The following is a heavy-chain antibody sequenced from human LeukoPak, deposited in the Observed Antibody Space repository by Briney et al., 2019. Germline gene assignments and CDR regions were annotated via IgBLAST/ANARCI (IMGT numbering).Heavy chain of an antibody. CDR1: GFTFSSYG. V-gene: IGHV3-30*18. CDR2: ISYDGSNK. CDR3: AKDGMWQGYDY. Sequence: GRSLRLSCAASGFTFSSYGVHWVRQAPGKGLEWVAVISYDGSNKYYADSVKGRFTISRDNSKNTLYLQMNSLRAEDTAVYYCAKDGMWQGYDYWGQGTLVTVSS. D-gene: IGHD1-14*01. J-gene: IGHJ4*02.